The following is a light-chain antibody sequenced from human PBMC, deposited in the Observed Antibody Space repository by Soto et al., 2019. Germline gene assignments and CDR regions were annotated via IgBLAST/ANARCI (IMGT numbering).Light chain of an antibody. CDR1: SGHSSYA. V-gene: IGLV4-69*01. Sequence: QLVLTQSPSASASLGASVKLTCTLSSGHSSYAIAWHQQQPEKGPRYLMKLNSDGSHSKGDGIPDRCSGSSAGAERYLTISGLQSEDEADFYCQTGGTGIQVFGGGTKLTVL. CDR2: LNSDGSH. J-gene: IGLJ2*01. CDR3: QTGGTGIQV.